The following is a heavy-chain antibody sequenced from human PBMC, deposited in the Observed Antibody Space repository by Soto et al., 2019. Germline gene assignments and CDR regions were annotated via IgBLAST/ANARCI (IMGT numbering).Heavy chain of an antibody. Sequence: EVQLLESGGGLVQPGGSLRLSCAASGFTFGTYAFSWVRQAPGKGLEWVSVISGGGDATYYPASVTGRFTTSRDNSKNTVYLQMSSLSADDTAVYYCAKQALVSITLPAWYYFDYWGQGTLVTVSS. CDR3: AKQALVSITLPAWYYFDY. J-gene: IGHJ4*02. D-gene: IGHD2-8*02. V-gene: IGHV3-23*01. CDR2: ISGGGDAT. CDR1: GFTFGTYA.